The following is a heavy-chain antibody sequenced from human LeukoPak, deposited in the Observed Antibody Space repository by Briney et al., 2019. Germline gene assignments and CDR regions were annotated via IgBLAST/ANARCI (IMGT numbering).Heavy chain of an antibody. CDR2: INPNSGGT. Sequence: ASVKVSCKASGYTFTDYSMHWVRQAPGQGLEWMGWINPNSGGTNYTQKFQGRVTMTRNTSISTAYMELSSLRSEDTAVYYCARVWYGGAGMDVWGQGTTVTVSS. CDR1: GYTFTDYS. V-gene: IGHV1-2*02. J-gene: IGHJ6*02. CDR3: ARVWYGGAGMDV. D-gene: IGHD1-26*01.